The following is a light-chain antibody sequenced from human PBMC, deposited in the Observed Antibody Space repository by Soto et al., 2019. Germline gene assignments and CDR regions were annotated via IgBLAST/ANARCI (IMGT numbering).Light chain of an antibody. Sequence: QSVLTQPPSASGTPGQRVTISCSGSSSSIGSNSVNWYQQLPRTAPKVLIYTNNQRPSWVPDRFSGSKSGTSASLAISGLLYEDEADYYCAAWDGSLNVYVFGTGTKLTVL. CDR2: TNN. CDR3: AAWDGSLNVYV. V-gene: IGLV1-44*01. J-gene: IGLJ1*01. CDR1: SSSIGSNS.